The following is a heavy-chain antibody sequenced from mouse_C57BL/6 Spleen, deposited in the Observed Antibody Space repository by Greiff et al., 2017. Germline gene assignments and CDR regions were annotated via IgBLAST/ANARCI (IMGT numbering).Heavy chain of an antibody. D-gene: IGHD1-1*02. Sequence: VQLQQPGAELVKPGASVKLSCKASGYTFTSYWMHWVKQRPGQGLEWIGMIHPNSGSTNYNEKFKSKATLTVDKSSSTAYMQLSSLTSEDSAVYYCARRVASYYAMDYWGQGTSVTVSS. V-gene: IGHV1-64*01. J-gene: IGHJ4*01. CDR2: IHPNSGST. CDR1: GYTFTSYW. CDR3: ARRVASYYAMDY.